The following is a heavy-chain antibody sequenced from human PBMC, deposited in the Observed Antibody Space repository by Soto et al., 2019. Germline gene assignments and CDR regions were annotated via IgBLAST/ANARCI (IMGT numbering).Heavy chain of an antibody. D-gene: IGHD5-18*01. J-gene: IGHJ4*02. V-gene: IGHV1-69*13. Sequence: SVKVSCKASGGTFGSQGIAWVRQASGQGLEWMGGFIAMLGTPTYAKKVQGRATISADESLTSSYLELRSLRSEDTGVYFCARGAMANFDYWGQGTVVTVSS. CDR1: GGTFGSQG. CDR2: FIAMLGTP. CDR3: ARGAMANFDY.